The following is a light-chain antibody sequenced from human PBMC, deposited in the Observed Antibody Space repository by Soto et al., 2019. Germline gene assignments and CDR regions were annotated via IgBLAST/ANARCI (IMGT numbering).Light chain of an antibody. J-gene: IGKJ1*01. CDR1: QSVSSSY. CDR2: AAS. V-gene: IGKV3-15*01. CDR3: QQYNKWPPWT. Sequence: IVLTQSPGTLSLSPWERATLSCRASQSVSSSYLAWYQQKPGLPPRLLIHAASTRATGIPARFSGNGSETEFTLTIDSLQSEDYALYYCQQYNKWPPWTFGQGTKVDIK.